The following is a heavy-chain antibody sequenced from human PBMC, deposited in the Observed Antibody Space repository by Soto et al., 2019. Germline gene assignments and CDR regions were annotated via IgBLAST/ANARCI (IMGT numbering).Heavy chain of an antibody. J-gene: IGHJ4*02. Sequence: EVQLVESGGGLVQPGGSLRLSCAASGFTFSQYWMNWVRQSPGKGPEWVANIKQDGSEKYYVDSVKGRFSISRDNAKNSLFLQMNSLRAEDTAVYYCAGGGGWLINYWGQGTRVTVSS. D-gene: IGHD2-15*01. CDR1: GFTFSQYW. V-gene: IGHV3-7*01. CDR2: IKQDGSEK. CDR3: AGGGGWLINY.